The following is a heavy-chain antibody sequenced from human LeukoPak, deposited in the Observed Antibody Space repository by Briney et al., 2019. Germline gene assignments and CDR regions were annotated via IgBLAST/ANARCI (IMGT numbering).Heavy chain of an antibody. CDR2: IYYSGST. CDR3: ARGGGTRQTMVLAY. Sequence: SETLSLTCTVSGGSISSYYWSWIRQPPGKGLEWIGYIYYSGSTNYNPSLKSRVTISVDTSKNQFSLKLSSVTAADTAVYYCARGGGTRQTMVLAYWGQGTLVTVSA. CDR1: GGSISSYY. J-gene: IGHJ4*02. V-gene: IGHV4-59*08. D-gene: IGHD3-10*01.